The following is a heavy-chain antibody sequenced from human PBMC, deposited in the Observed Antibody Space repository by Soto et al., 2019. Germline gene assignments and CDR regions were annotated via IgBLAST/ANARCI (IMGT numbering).Heavy chain of an antibody. Sequence: VASVKVSCKASGYTFTNYYMHWVRQAPGQGLEWIGRIIPSGGSTHYAQKFQDRVIMTRDTSTNTVYMELDSLRSEDSAVYYCARGGPELATIGSFDYWGQGTLVTVSS. CDR1: GYTFTNYY. CDR2: IIPSGGST. D-gene: IGHD5-12*01. CDR3: ARGGPELATIGSFDY. J-gene: IGHJ4*02. V-gene: IGHV1-46*01.